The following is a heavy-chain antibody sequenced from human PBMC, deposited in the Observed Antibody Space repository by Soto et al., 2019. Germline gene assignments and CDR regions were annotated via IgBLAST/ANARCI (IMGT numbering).Heavy chain of an antibody. J-gene: IGHJ3*01. CDR1: GGSFSTHS. Sequence: QVQLQESGPGLLKPSETLSLTCTVSGGSFSTHSWNWIRRPPGKGLEWLGSIFYNGRSSHNSSPKSRLTMSMDTSRVQFSLKLTSVTAADTAVYYCSRQPKTLQMEDSFDVWGQGTEVTVSS. CDR3: SRQPKTLQMEDSFDV. D-gene: IGHD1-1*01. V-gene: IGHV4-59*11. CDR2: IFYNGRS.